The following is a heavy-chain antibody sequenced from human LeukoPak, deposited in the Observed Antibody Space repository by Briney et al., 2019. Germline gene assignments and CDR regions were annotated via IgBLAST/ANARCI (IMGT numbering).Heavy chain of an antibody. CDR3: ATLYDSSGYYPF. V-gene: IGHV4-34*01. CDR1: GGSISSGGYY. CDR2: INHSGST. J-gene: IGHJ4*02. D-gene: IGHD3-22*01. Sequence: PSETLSLTCAVSGGSISSGGYYWSWIRQPPGKGLEWIGEINHSGSTNYNPSLKSRVTISVDTSKNQFSLKLSSVTAADTAVYYCATLYDSSGYYPFWGQGTLVTVSS.